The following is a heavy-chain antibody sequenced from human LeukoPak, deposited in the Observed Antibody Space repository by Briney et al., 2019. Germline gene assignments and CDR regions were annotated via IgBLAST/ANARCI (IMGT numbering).Heavy chain of an antibody. D-gene: IGHD1-26*01. V-gene: IGHV3-23*01. Sequence: GGSLRLXCVASGFTCTNYGMMWVRRAPGKGLVSVSAISGSGGSTYYADSVKGRFTISRDNSKNTLYLQMNSLRAEDTAVYYCAKEPRSGSYDAFDIWGQGTMVTVSS. CDR2: ISGSGGST. J-gene: IGHJ3*02. CDR3: AKEPRSGSYDAFDI. CDR1: GFTCTNYG.